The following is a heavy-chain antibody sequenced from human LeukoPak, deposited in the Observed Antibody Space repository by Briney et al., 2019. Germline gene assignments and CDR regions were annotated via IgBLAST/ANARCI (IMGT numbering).Heavy chain of an antibody. J-gene: IGHJ4*02. CDR3: ARGASSAWYQNFDY. D-gene: IGHD6-19*01. CDR2: INHSGST. Sequence: SETLSLTCAVYGGSFSGYYWSWIRQPPGKGLEWIGEINHSGSTNYNPSLKSRVTIPVDTSKNQFSLKLSSVTAADTAVYYCARGASSAWYQNFDYWGQGTLVTVSS. V-gene: IGHV4-34*01. CDR1: GGSFSGYY.